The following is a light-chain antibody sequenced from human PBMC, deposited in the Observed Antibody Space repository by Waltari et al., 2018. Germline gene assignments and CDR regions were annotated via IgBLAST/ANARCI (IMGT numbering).Light chain of an antibody. Sequence: EIVLTQSPGTLSLSPGERATLSCRASQSVGSSYLAWYQQKPGQPPRVLIHGASNRATGIPDRFSGSGSGTDFTLTISRLEPEDFAVYYCQQYGSSPWTFGQGTKVEIK. V-gene: IGKV3-20*01. CDR3: QQYGSSPWT. J-gene: IGKJ1*01. CDR2: GAS. CDR1: QSVGSSY.